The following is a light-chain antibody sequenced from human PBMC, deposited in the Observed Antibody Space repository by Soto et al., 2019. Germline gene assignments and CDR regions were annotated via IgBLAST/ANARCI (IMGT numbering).Light chain of an antibody. CDR3: CSYTGTSNPYV. CDR1: SSDVGGYNY. CDR2: EVT. V-gene: IGLV2-14*01. Sequence: ALTQPASVSGSPGQSITISCTGSSSDVGGYNYVSWYQQYPGKAPKLIISEVTNRPSGVSDRFSGSKSGNTASLTISGLQADDEADYYCCSYTGTSNPYVFGTGTKVTVL. J-gene: IGLJ1*01.